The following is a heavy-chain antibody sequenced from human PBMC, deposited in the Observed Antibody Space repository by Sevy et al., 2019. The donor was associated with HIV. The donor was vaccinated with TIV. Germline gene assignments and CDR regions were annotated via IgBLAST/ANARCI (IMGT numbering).Heavy chain of an antibody. V-gene: IGHV4-31*03. Sequence: SETLSLTCTVSGGSISSGGYYWSWIRQHPGKGLEWIGYIYYSGSPYYNPSLKSRVTISVDTSKNQFSLKLSPVTAADTAVYYCASNPLKDAFDIWGQGTMVTVSS. CDR3: ASNPLKDAFDI. CDR2: IYYSGSP. J-gene: IGHJ3*02. CDR1: GGSISSGGYY.